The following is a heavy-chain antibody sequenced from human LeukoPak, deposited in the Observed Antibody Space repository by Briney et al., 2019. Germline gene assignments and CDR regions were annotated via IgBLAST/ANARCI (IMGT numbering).Heavy chain of an antibody. V-gene: IGHV3-23*01. CDR2: ICEEKSGSWT. D-gene: IGHD3-3*02. CDR1: XFTLXNXX. J-gene: IGHJ4*02. Sequence: LXXXXAAXXFTLXNXXMGWVRXAPVXXLXXXXAICEEKSGSWTKSADSVKGRFTISRDNSESTLYLQMDSLPVEDTAVYYCAKAGVISGWDYWGQGVLVTVSS. CDR3: AKAGVISGWDY.